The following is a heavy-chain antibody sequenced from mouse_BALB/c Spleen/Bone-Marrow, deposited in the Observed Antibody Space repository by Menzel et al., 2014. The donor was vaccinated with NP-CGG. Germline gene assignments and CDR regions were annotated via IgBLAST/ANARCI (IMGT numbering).Heavy chain of an antibody. CDR1: GFSLTSYG. D-gene: IGHD3-1*01. J-gene: IGHJ3*01. CDR3: ARDRGPPY. CDR2: IWVGGST. Sequence: VKLMESGPGLVSPSQSLSITCTVSGFSLTSYGVHWVRQPPGKALEWLGVIWVGGSTNYNSALMSRLSISKDNSKSQVFLKMNSLQTDDTAMYYCARDRGPPYWGQGTLVTVSA. V-gene: IGHV2-9*02.